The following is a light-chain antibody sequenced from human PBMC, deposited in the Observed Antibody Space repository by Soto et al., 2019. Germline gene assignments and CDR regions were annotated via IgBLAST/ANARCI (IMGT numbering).Light chain of an antibody. Sequence: AIQLTQSPSSLSASVGDRVTITCRASQGISSALAWYQQKPGKAPKLLIYDASSLESGVPSRFSGSGSGTDFTLTISSLQPEDCATYYCQQFNTYPITFGQGTRLEIK. J-gene: IGKJ5*01. V-gene: IGKV1-13*02. CDR2: DAS. CDR1: QGISSA. CDR3: QQFNTYPIT.